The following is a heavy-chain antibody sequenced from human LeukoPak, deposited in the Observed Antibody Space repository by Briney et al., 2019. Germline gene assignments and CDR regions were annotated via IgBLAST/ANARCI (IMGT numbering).Heavy chain of an antibody. V-gene: IGHV3-74*01. J-gene: IGHJ6*02. D-gene: IGHD2-2*02. CDR1: GFTFSDYW. CDR2: TNSDETST. CDR3: ARGKYPYSLDV. Sequence: AGGSLRLSCAASGFTFSDYWMHWVRQVPGKGLVWVSGTNSDETSTIYADSVKGRFTISRDNAKNTLYLQMNSLRAEDTALYYCARGKYPYSLDVWGQGTTVSVSS.